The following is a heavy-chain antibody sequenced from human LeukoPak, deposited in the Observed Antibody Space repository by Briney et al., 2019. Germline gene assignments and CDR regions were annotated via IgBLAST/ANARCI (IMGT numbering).Heavy chain of an antibody. CDR3: AKAMTSVVTPGAS. V-gene: IGHV3-23*01. D-gene: IGHD4-23*01. J-gene: IGHJ5*02. Sequence: QPGGSLRLSCAASGFNFRNHAMSWVRQASGKGLEWVSAISGSGGSTYYGDPVKGRFTISRDNSKNTLYLQMNSLRAEDTAVYFCAKAMTSVVTPGASWGQGTLVTVSS. CDR2: ISGSGGST. CDR1: GFNFRNHA.